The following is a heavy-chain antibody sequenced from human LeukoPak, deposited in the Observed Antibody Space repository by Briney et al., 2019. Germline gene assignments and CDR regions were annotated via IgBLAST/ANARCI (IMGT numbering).Heavy chain of an antibody. CDR3: AKGTIDY. CDR1: GFTFSSYG. D-gene: IGHD3/OR15-3a*01. CDR2: IWYDGSNK. Sequence: PGGSLRLSCAASGFTFSSYGMHWVRQAPGKGLEWVAVIWYDGSNKYYADSVKGRFTISRGNSKNTLYLQMNSLRAEDTAVCYCAKGTIDYWGQGTLVTVSS. V-gene: IGHV3-33*06. J-gene: IGHJ4*02.